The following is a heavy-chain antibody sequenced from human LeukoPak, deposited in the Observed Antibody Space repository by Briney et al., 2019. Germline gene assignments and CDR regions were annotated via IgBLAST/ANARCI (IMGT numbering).Heavy chain of an antibody. Sequence: GASVKVSCKASGYTFTSYGISWVRQAPGQGLEWMGWISAYNGNTNYAQKLQGRVTMTTDTSTSTAYMELSSLRSEDTAVYYCARATYYDKGWGAFDIWGQGTMVTVSS. J-gene: IGHJ3*02. CDR2: ISAYNGNT. D-gene: IGHD3-22*01. CDR1: GYTFTSYG. CDR3: ARATYYDKGWGAFDI. V-gene: IGHV1-18*01.